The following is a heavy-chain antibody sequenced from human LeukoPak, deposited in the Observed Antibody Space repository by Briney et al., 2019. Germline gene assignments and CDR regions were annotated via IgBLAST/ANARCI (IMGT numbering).Heavy chain of an antibody. V-gene: IGHV3-30*18. Sequence: GGSLRLSCAASGFTFSSYSMSWVRQAPGKGLEWVAVISYDGSNKYYVDSVKGRFTISRDNSKNTLYLQMNSLRAEDTAVYYCAKGLSGSPPPYWGQGTLVTVSS. J-gene: IGHJ4*02. CDR1: GFTFSSYS. CDR2: ISYDGSNK. D-gene: IGHD3-10*01. CDR3: AKGLSGSPPPY.